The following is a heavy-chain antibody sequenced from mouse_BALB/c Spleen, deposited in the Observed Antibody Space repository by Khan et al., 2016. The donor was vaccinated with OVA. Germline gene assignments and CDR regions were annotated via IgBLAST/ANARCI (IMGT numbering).Heavy chain of an antibody. D-gene: IGHD3-3*01. CDR2: ISYSGST. Sequence: EVQLQESGPGLVKPSQSLSLTCTVTGYSITSDYAWNWIRQFPGNKLEWMGYISYSGSTSYTPSLKSRISITRDTSKNQPILQLNSVTTADTATYYCTGGRAYWGQGTLVTVSA. CDR1: GYSITSDYA. J-gene: IGHJ3*01. CDR3: TGGRAY. V-gene: IGHV3-2*02.